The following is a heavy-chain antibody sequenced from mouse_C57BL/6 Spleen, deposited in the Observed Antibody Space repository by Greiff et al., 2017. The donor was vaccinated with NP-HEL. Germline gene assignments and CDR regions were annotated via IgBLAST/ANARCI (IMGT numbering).Heavy chain of an antibody. V-gene: IGHV5-4*01. D-gene: IGHD2-1*01. CDR3: ARDQEGNDWYFDV. Sequence: EVKLMESGGGLVKPGGSLKLSCAASGFTFSSYAMSWVRQTPEKRLEWVATISDGGSYTYYPDNVKGRFTISRDNAKNNLYLQMSHLKSEDTAMYYCARDQEGNDWYFDVWGTGTTVTVSS. J-gene: IGHJ1*03. CDR2: ISDGGSYT. CDR1: GFTFSSYA.